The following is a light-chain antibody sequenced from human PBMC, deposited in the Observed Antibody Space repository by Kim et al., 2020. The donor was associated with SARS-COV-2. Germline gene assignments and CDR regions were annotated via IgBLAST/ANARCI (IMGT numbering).Light chain of an antibody. V-gene: IGKV3-11*01. CDR2: DAS. Sequence: LSPGERATLSCRASQSVSSYLAWYQQKPGQAPRVLIYDASNRAAGIPARFSGSGSGTDFTLTISSLEPEDFAIYYCQQRSNWPPSFGGGTKVDIK. CDR1: QSVSSY. J-gene: IGKJ4*01. CDR3: QQRSNWPPS.